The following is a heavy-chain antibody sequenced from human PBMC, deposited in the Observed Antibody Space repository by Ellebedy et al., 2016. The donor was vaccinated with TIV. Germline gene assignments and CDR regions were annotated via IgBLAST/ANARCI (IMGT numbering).Heavy chain of an antibody. Sequence: AASVKVSCKSSGGTFITYAISWVRQAPGQGLEWMGGIIPIFGTAKYAQKFQGRVTITADESTSTAYMELSSLRSEDTAVYYCARGVGVDYDFWSGPSNQYYYYGMDVWGQGTTVTVSS. J-gene: IGHJ6*02. V-gene: IGHV1-69*13. CDR1: GGTFITYA. CDR2: IIPIFGTA. CDR3: ARGVGVDYDFWSGPSNQYYYYGMDV. D-gene: IGHD3-3*01.